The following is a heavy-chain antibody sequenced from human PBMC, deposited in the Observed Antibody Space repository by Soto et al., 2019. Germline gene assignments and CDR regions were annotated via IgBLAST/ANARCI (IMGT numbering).Heavy chain of an antibody. Sequence: QVQLQESGPGLVKPSQTLSLTCTVSGASINSGGYYWKWIRQHPGKGLEWIGYIYYSGSSYYNPSLKSRVTISVDTSRNQFSLKLSSVTAADTAVYYCARAAPYGSGIQRIDYWGQGTLVTVSS. CDR1: GASINSGGYY. CDR2: IYYSGSS. V-gene: IGHV4-31*03. D-gene: IGHD3-10*01. CDR3: ARAAPYGSGIQRIDY. J-gene: IGHJ4*02.